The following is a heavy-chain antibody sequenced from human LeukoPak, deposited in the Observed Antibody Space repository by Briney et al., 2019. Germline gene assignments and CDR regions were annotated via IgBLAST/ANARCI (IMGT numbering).Heavy chain of an antibody. Sequence: PGRSLRLSCAASGFTFSDYAMHWVRQAPGKGLEWVAVISYDGSTKLYADSVKGRFSISRDDSKSALFLQMDSLGPEDTAVYYCAKDRGGQWLVTSFDYWGQGTLVTVSS. CDR2: ISYDGSTK. D-gene: IGHD6-19*01. J-gene: IGHJ4*02. CDR1: GFTFSDYA. CDR3: AKDRGGQWLVTSFDY. V-gene: IGHV3-30-3*01.